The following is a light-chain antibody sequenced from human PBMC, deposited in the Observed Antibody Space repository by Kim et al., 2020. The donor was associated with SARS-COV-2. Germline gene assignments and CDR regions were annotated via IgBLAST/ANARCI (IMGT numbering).Light chain of an antibody. Sequence: QSVLTQPPSVSGAPGQRVTLSCTVSNSNVGADYDVNWYQLLPGTAPKLLVYGNRHRPSGVPDRFSGSKSGTSASLAITGLQAEDEADYYCQSYDGSLRAWVFGGGTQLTVL. CDR2: GNR. V-gene: IGLV1-40*01. J-gene: IGLJ3*02. CDR3: QSYDGSLRAWV. CDR1: NSNVGADYD.